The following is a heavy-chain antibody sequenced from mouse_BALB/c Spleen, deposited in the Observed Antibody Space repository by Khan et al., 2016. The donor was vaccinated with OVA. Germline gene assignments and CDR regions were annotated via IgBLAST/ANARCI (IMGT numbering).Heavy chain of an antibody. D-gene: IGHD1-1*01. CDR2: VSTGGGYT. Sequence: EVELVESGGDLVKPAGSLKLSCAASGFTFSTYGMSWVRQTPDKRLVWVATVSTGGGYTYYPDSVKGRFTISRDTAKNTLYLQMSGLKSEDTAMFYCTRLAYYYDSEGFAYWGQGTLVTVSA. V-gene: IGHV5-6*01. CDR3: TRLAYYYDSEGFAY. J-gene: IGHJ3*01. CDR1: GFTFSTYG.